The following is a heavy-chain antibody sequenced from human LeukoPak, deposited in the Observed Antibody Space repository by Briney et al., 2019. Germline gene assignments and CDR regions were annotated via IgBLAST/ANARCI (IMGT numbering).Heavy chain of an antibody. D-gene: IGHD6-13*01. CDR2: INHSGST. CDR1: GGSLSGYY. CDR3: ARVRGFASRYSSSWRYFDY. J-gene: IGHJ4*02. Sequence: PSETLSLTCAVYGGSLSGYYWSWIRQPPGKGLEWIGEINHSGSTNYNPSLKSRVTISVDTSKNQFSLKLSSVTAADTAVYYCARVRGFASRYSSSWRYFDYWGQGTLVTVSS. V-gene: IGHV4-34*01.